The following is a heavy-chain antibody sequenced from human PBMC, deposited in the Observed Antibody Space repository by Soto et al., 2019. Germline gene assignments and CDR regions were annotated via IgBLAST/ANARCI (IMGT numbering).Heavy chain of an antibody. J-gene: IGHJ6*02. V-gene: IGHV4-59*02. CDR1: GDSVSRYY. CDR2: IYNSGST. Sequence: PSETLSLTCTVSGDSVSRYYWNWIRQPPGKGLEWIGYIYNSGSTNYNPSLKSRVTISVDTSKNQFPLTLTSVTAADTAVYYCARAPTYSYGSGTPYYFYAMDVWGQGTTVTVSS. CDR3: ARAPTYSYGSGTPYYFYAMDV. D-gene: IGHD3-10*01.